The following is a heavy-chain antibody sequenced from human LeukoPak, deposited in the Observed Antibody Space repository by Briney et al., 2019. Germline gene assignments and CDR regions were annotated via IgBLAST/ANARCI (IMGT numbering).Heavy chain of an antibody. J-gene: IGHJ4*02. D-gene: IGHD1-26*01. CDR2: IKPNSGGT. CDR3: ARDGSGTYYGDY. CDR1: GYTFTDYF. Sequence: ASVKVSCKASGYTFTDYFIQWVRQAPGQGLEWMGWIKPNSGGTNYAQKFQGRVTMTGDTSISTAYMELSRLESDDTAVYYCARDGSGTYYGDYWGQGTLLTVSS. V-gene: IGHV1-2*02.